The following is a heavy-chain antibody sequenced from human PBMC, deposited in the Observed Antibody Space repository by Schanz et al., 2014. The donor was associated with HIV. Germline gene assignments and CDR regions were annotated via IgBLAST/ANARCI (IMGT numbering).Heavy chain of an antibody. CDR1: GLPFSTSA. CDR2: ISGSGGST. J-gene: IGHJ6*02. Sequence: DVQILESGGGLVQPGGSRRLSCAVSGLPFSTSAMSWVRQAPGKGLEWVSDISGSGGSTYYADSAKGRFTISRDNSKNPPLLPKNSLRGEDTAVYFWSKRARAHKVTTGVDVRGPGTTVTVSS. CDR3: SKRARAHKVTTGVDV. D-gene: IGHD4-17*01. V-gene: IGHV3-23*01.